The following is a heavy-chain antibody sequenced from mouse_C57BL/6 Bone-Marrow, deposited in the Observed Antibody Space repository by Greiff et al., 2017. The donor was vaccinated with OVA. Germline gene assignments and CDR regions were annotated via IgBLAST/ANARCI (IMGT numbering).Heavy chain of an antibody. D-gene: IGHD2-3*01. CDR1: DSEVFPIAY. Sequence: VQLQQSGSELRSPGSSVKLSCKDFDSEVFPIAYMSWVRQKPGHGFEWIGGILPSIGRTIYGEKFEDKATLDADTLSNTAYLELNSLTSEDSAIYYWARRGDGYYEYFDVWGTGTTVTVSS. V-gene: IGHV15-2*01. CDR3: ARRGDGYYEYFDV. J-gene: IGHJ1*03. CDR2: ILPSIGRT.